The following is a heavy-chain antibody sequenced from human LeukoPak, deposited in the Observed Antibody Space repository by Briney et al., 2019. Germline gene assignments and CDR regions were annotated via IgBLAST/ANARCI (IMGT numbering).Heavy chain of an antibody. CDR3: EKDLGAGLSRPTTPATGTGQFYFEH. CDR1: GFTFGDFA. Sequence: GGSLRLSCAASGFTFGDFAMHWVRQAPGKGLEWVSSISWNRGSIDYADSVKGRFTISRDNAKNSLFLQMDSLRTEDTAVYYCEKDLGAGLSRPTTPATGTGQFYFEHWGQGIPVHVSS. D-gene: IGHD6-13*01. V-gene: IGHV3-9*01. J-gene: IGHJ4*02. CDR2: ISWNRGSI.